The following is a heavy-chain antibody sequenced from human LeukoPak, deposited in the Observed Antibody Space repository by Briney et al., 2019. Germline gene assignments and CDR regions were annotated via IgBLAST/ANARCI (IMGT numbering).Heavy chain of an antibody. V-gene: IGHV3-30*01. CDR2: ISYDGSNK. D-gene: IGHD3-3*01. CDR1: GFTFSSYA. Sequence: GSLRLSCAASGFTFSSYAMHWVRQAPGKGLGWVAVISYDGSNKYYADSVKGRFTISRDNSKNTLYLQMNSLRAEDTAVYYCAREGGAYDFWSGYYTGGAYYYYMDVWGKGTTVTVSS. J-gene: IGHJ6*03. CDR3: AREGGAYDFWSGYYTGGAYYYYMDV.